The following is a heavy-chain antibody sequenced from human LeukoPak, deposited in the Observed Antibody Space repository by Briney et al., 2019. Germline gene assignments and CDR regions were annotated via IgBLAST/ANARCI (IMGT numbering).Heavy chain of an antibody. CDR3: VIGVGWQPDY. CDR1: GDSVTGYY. V-gene: IGHV4-59*02. D-gene: IGHD2-15*01. Sequence: SETLSLTCAVFGDSVTGYYLNWVRQPPGKGLEWIGHIYKIGTTNYNPSLKSRLTISADTSKNQFSLKLRSVTAADTAVYYCVIGVGWQPDYWGQGALVTVSS. CDR2: IYKIGTT. J-gene: IGHJ4*02.